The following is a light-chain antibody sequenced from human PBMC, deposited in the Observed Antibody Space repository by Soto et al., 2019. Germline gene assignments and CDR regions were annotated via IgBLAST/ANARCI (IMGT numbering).Light chain of an antibody. V-gene: IGLV2-14*01. CDR3: SSYPTSSTWV. CDR1: SSDVGGYNY. CDR2: GVT. J-gene: IGLJ3*02. Sequence: QSVLTQPASVSGSPVQSITISCTGTSSDVGGYNYVSWYQKHPGKAPNLMISGVTNRPAGVSNRFSGSKSGNTASLTITGLQAEDEADYYCSSYPTSSTWVFGGGPKLTVL.